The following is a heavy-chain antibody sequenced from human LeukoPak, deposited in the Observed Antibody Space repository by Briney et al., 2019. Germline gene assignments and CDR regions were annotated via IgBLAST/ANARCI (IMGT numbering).Heavy chain of an antibody. CDR3: ARHGTRRYYDILTGLDGAYGMDV. Sequence: SQTLSLTCTVSGGSISSGGYYWSWIRQPPGKGLEWIGYIYYSGSTNYNPSLKSRVTISVDTSKNQFSLKLSSVTAADTAVYYCARHGTRRYYDILTGLDGAYGMDVWGQGTTVTVSS. CDR1: GGSISSGGYY. CDR2: IYYSGST. V-gene: IGHV4-61*08. D-gene: IGHD3-9*01. J-gene: IGHJ6*02.